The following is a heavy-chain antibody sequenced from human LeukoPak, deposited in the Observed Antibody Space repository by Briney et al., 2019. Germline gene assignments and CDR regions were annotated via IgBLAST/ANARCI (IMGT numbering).Heavy chain of an antibody. CDR2: IYYSGST. J-gene: IGHJ6*02. D-gene: IGHD3-22*01. V-gene: IGHV4-30-4*01. CDR3: ARGRYYDSSGYRGPSMDV. Sequence: PSETLSLTCTVSGGSISSGDYYWSWIRQPPGKGLEWIGYIYYSGSTYYNPSLKSRVTISVDTSKNQFSLKLSSVTAADTAVYYCARGRYYDSSGYRGPSMDVWGQGTTVTVSS. CDR1: GGSISSGDYY.